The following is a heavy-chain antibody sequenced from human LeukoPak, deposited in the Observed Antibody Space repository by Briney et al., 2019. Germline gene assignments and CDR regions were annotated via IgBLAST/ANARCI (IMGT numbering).Heavy chain of an antibody. CDR1: GFTSSSYA. Sequence: GGSLRLSCAASGFTSSSYAMSWVRQAPGKGLEWVSAISGSGGNTYYADSVKGRFTISRDNSKNTLYLQMNSLRAEDSAAYYCAKLCSGTTGNVEIWGQGTMVTVSS. V-gene: IGHV3-23*01. CDR3: AKLCSGTTGNVEI. J-gene: IGHJ3*02. CDR2: ISGSGGNT. D-gene: IGHD1-26*01.